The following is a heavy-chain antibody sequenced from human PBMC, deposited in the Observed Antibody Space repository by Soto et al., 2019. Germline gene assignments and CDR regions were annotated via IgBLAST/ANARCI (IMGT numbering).Heavy chain of an antibody. Sequence: QVQLQESGPGLVKPSQTLSLTCTVSGGSISSGGYYWSWIRQHPGKGLEWIGYIYYSGSTYYNPSRKSRVTISVDTSKNQFSLKLSSVTAADTAVYYCARGGSTNPGVPPFDYWGQGTLVTASS. CDR3: ARGGSTNPGVPPFDY. D-gene: IGHD2-2*01. CDR1: GGSISSGGYY. V-gene: IGHV4-31*03. J-gene: IGHJ4*02. CDR2: IYYSGST.